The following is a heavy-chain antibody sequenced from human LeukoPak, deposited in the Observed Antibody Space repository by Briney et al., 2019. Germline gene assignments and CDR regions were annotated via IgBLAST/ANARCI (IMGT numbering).Heavy chain of an antibody. Sequence: GSSVKVSCKASGGTFSSYAISWVRQAPGQGLEWMGGIIPIFGTANYAQKFQGRVTITADESTSTAYMELSSLRSEDTAVYYCARAEHPEYYYGSGPTNWFDPWGQGTLVTVSS. CDR2: IIPIFGTA. CDR1: GGTFSSYA. V-gene: IGHV1-69*01. CDR3: ARAEHPEYYYGSGPTNWFDP. D-gene: IGHD3-10*01. J-gene: IGHJ5*02.